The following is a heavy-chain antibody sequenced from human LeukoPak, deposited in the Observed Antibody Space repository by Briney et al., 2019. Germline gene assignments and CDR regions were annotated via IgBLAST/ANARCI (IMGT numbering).Heavy chain of an antibody. CDR2: INVDGGTT. J-gene: IGHJ4*02. V-gene: IGHV3-74*01. D-gene: IGHD1-20*01. CDR3: ARDMTGPLDY. CDR1: GFTFSSYW. Sequence: PGGSLRLSCEASGFTFSSYWMHWVPQAPGKGLLWISRINVDGGTTDYADSERGRFTISRDNAKNTLYLQMNNLRAEDTAVYYCARDMTGPLDYWGQGTLVTASS.